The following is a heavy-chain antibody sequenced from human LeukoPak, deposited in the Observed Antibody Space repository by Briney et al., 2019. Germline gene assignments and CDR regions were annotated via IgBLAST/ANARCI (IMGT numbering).Heavy chain of an antibody. V-gene: IGHV3-48*02. CDR3: ARDLNWGFDY. Sequence: PGGSLRLSCAASGFTFSSYSMNWVRQAPGKGLEWVSYISRSSSIIKYADSVKGRFTISRDNAKNSLYLQMNSLRDEDTAVYYCARDLNWGFDYWGQGTLVTVSS. J-gene: IGHJ4*02. CDR2: ISRSSSII. D-gene: IGHD7-27*01. CDR1: GFTFSSYS.